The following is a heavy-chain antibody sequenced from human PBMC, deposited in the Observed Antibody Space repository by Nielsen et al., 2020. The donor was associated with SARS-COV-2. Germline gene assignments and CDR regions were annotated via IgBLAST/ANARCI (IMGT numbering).Heavy chain of an antibody. CDR1: GFTFSSYG. CDR2: ISYDGSNK. D-gene: IGHD6-19*01. Sequence: GESLKISCAASGFTFSSYGMHWVRQAPGKGLEWVAVISYDGSNKNYADSVKGRFTISRDNSKNTLYLQMNSLRAEDTAVYYCAKDPSLYTSMWSIWFDPWGQGTLVTVSS. V-gene: IGHV3-30*18. CDR3: AKDPSLYTSMWSIWFDP. J-gene: IGHJ5*02.